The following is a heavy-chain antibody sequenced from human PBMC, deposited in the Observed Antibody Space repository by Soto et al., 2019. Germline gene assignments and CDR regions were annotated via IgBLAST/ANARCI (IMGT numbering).Heavy chain of an antibody. CDR3: ASHSSGWYPNY. V-gene: IGHV3-23*01. CDR1: GFTFSSYA. J-gene: IGHJ4*02. D-gene: IGHD6-19*01. CDR2: ISGSGGRS. Sequence: PVGSLRLSCAASGFTFSSYAMSWVRQAPGKGLEWVSAISGSGGRSYYADSVKGRFTISRDNSKNTLYLQLNTLGAEDTAVYYCASHSSGWYPNYWGQGTLVTVSS.